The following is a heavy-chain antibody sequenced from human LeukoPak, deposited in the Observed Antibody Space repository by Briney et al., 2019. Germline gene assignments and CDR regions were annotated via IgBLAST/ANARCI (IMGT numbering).Heavy chain of an antibody. CDR1: GFPFTSSA. J-gene: IGHJ3*01. D-gene: IGHD3-22*01. CDR2: LVVGSVNT. Sequence: GTSVKVSCKASGFPFTSSAVQWVRQARGQRLEWVVWLVVGSVNTNYAQKFQERVTITRDMSTSLVYMELSSLRSEDTAVYYCAAEAAYYYDSRDAFDVWGQGTMVTVSS. V-gene: IGHV1-58*01. CDR3: AAEAAYYYDSRDAFDV.